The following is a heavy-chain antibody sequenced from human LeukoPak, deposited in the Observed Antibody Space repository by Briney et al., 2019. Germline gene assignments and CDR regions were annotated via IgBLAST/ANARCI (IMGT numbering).Heavy chain of an antibody. CDR3: ARHSSWYQYYFDY. V-gene: IGHV4-59*08. Sequence: SETLSLTCTVSGGSISSYYWSWIRQPPGKGLEWIGYIYYSGSTNYNPSLKSRVTISVDTSKNQFSLKQSSVTAADTAVYYCARHSSWYQYYFDYWGQGTLVTVSS. D-gene: IGHD6-13*01. CDR1: GGSISSYY. CDR2: IYYSGST. J-gene: IGHJ4*02.